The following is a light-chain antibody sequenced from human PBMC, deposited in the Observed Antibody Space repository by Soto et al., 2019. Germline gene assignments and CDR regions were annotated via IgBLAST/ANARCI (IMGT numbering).Light chain of an antibody. J-gene: IGLJ1*01. V-gene: IGLV2-14*01. CDR2: EVT. CDR1: SSDIGGYNY. Sequence: QSASVSGSPGQSITISCTGTSSDIGGYNYVSWYQQHPGKAPKFLIYEVTNRPSGVSNRFSGSKSGNTASLTISGLQAEDEADYYCSSYTSSNTYVFGTGTKVTVL. CDR3: SSYTSSNTYV.